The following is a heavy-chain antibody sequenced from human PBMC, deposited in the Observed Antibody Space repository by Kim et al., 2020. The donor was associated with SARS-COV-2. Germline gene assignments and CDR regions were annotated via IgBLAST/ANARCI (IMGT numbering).Heavy chain of an antibody. CDR3: ARGTPYDYVWGSYRYNTEGDDY. V-gene: IGHV4-34*01. CDR1: GGSFSGYY. CDR2: INHSGST. D-gene: IGHD3-16*02. Sequence: SETLSLTCAVYGGSFSGYYWSWIRQPPGKGLEWIGEINHSGSTNYNPSLKSRVTISVDTSKNQFSLKLSSVTAADTAVYYCARGTPYDYVWGSYRYNTEGDDYWGQGTLVTVSS. J-gene: IGHJ4*02.